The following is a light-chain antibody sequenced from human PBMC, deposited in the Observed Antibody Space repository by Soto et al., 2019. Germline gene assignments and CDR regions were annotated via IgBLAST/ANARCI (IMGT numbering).Light chain of an antibody. CDR3: QSYDSSLSGWV. J-gene: IGLJ3*02. CDR2: GNS. Sequence: VVTQPPSVSGAPGQRVTISCTGSSSNIGAGYDVHWYQQLPGTAPKLLIYGNSNRPSGVPDRFSGSKSGTSASLAITGLQAEDEADYYCQSYDSSLSGWVFGGGTTLTVL. CDR1: SSNIGAGYD. V-gene: IGLV1-40*01.